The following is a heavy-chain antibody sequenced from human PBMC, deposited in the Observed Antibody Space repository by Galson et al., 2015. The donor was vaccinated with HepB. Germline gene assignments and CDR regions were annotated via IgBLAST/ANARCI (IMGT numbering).Heavy chain of an antibody. V-gene: IGHV3-30*18. CDR3: GKDGQRVTEYMHGHSYFGLDV. J-gene: IGHJ6*02. D-gene: IGHD2-21*02. CDR2: ISYAGDNK. Sequence: SLILSGAAAGFTFSMFCMHWVRQAPGKGLEWVAVISYAGDNKYYSDSVKGRFSISRDNFKNTLYLHMDNLRIEDTTVYYCGKDGQRVTEYMHGHSYFGLDVWGPGNTVSVSS. CDR1: GFTFSMFC.